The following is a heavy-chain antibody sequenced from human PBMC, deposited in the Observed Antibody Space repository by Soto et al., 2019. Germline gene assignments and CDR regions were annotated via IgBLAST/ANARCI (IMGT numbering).Heavy chain of an antibody. CDR1: GYTLNEVA. CDR2: FDPDEAET. J-gene: IGHJ5*02. Sequence: QVQLVQSGAEVKTPGDSVKVSCKVSGYTLNEVAMHWVRQAPGKGLEWLGGFDPDEAETIYAQHFQGRVTMTEDTSTDTVYMELSSLRSEDTALYFCTTYHGDYNFDHWGQGTLVTVSS. D-gene: IGHD4-17*01. CDR3: TTYHGDYNFDH. V-gene: IGHV1-24*01.